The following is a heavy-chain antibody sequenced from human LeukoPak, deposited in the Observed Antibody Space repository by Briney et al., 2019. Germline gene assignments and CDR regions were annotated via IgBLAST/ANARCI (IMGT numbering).Heavy chain of an antibody. CDR2: ISYDGSNK. Sequence: GGSLRLSCAASGFTFSNYGMHWVRQAPGKGLEWVTLISYDGSNKYYADSVKGRFTVSRDNSKNTLYLQMNSLRAEDTAVYYCVRGAYSSSWLNFDYWGQGTLVTVSS. CDR1: GFTFSNYG. J-gene: IGHJ4*02. CDR3: VRGAYSSSWLNFDY. V-gene: IGHV3-30*03. D-gene: IGHD6-13*01.